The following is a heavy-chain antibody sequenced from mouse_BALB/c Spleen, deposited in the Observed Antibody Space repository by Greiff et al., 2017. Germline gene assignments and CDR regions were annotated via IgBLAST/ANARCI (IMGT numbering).Heavy chain of an antibody. V-gene: IGHV1-14*01. Sequence: EVKLVESGPELVKPGASVKMSCKASGYTFTSYVMHWVKQKPGQGLEWIGYINPYNDGTKYNEKFKGKATLTSDKSSSTAYMELSSLTSEDSAVYYCARRFPGTLYAMDYWGQGTSVTVSS. D-gene: IGHD4-1*01. CDR2: INPYNDGT. J-gene: IGHJ4*01. CDR3: ARRFPGTLYAMDY. CDR1: GYTFTSYV.